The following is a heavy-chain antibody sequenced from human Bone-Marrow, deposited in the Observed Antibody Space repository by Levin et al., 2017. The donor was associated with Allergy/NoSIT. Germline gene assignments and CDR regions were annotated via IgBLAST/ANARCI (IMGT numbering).Heavy chain of an antibody. D-gene: IGHD2-2*01. CDR2: IYYSGNT. CDR3: ARRTEVGGGYSVVVAAAPALFGH. Sequence: SSETLSLTCTVSGDSISGSNYYWGWIRQPPGKGLEWIGSIYYSGNTYYNPSLQSRATISVDTSKNQFSLQLSSVTAADTAIYYCARRTEVGGGYSVVVAAAPALFGHWGQGILVTVSS. CDR1: GDSISGSNYY. J-gene: IGHJ4*02. V-gene: IGHV4-39*01.